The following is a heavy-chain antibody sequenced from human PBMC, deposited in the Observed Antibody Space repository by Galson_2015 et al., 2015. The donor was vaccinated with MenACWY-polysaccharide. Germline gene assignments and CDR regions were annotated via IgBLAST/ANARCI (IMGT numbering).Heavy chain of an antibody. Sequence: SLRLSCAASGFTLSDHFMSWIRQAPGTGLEWISYISSGGYRSSYADSLKGRFPISRDNAQKSLYLQMNSLRAEDTAVYYCARSYSNIRQFDLWGQGTLVTVAS. CDR2: ISSGGYRS. CDR3: ARSYSNIRQFDL. J-gene: IGHJ4*02. V-gene: IGHV3-11*01. CDR1: GFTLSDHF. D-gene: IGHD4-11*01.